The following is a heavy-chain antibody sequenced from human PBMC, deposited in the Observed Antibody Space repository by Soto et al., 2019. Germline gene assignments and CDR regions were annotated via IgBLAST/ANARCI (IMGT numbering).Heavy chain of an antibody. CDR2: LTGSSGVT. J-gene: IGHJ4*02. D-gene: IGHD3-9*01. CDR3: AKGGATYGLLTHDY. V-gene: IGHV3-23*01. Sequence: GGSLRLSCVVSGSTFSNFAMSWVRQAPGKGLEWVSTLTGSSGVTYYADSVKGRFAISRDNSRNTLSLQMNSLTAEDTAVYYCAKGGATYGLLTHDYWGQGTRVTVSS. CDR1: GSTFSNFA.